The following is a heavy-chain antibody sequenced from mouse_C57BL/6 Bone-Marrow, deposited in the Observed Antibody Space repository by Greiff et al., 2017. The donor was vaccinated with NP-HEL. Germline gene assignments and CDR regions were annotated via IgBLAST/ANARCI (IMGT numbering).Heavy chain of an antibody. Sequence: QVQLQQSGPGLVKPSPSLFLTCSTTGFPITSGYYWIWIRQPPGKPLECMGYIPHSGDTFYNPSLQSPTTLTRDTSSHQSFMQLNSVTTEDAAMYYCAGDYDGYRYFDVGGRGTAVTVTA. V-gene: IGHV12-3*01. D-gene: IGHD2-3*01. CDR3: AGDYDGYRYFDV. CDR1: GFPITSGYY. CDR2: IPHSGDT. J-gene: IGHJ1*03.